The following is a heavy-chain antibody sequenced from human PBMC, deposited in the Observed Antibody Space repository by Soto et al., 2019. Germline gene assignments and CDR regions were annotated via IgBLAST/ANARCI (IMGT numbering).Heavy chain of an antibody. CDR2: IYYSGST. CDR3: ARLRYFDWLLFDY. V-gene: IGHV4-59*01. Sequence: SETLSITCTVSGGSISSYYWSWIRQPPGKGLEWIGYIYYSGSTNYNPSLKSRVTISVDTSKNQFSLKLSSVTAADTAVYYCARLRYFDWLLFDYWGQGTLVTVSS. D-gene: IGHD3-9*01. CDR1: GGSISSYY. J-gene: IGHJ4*02.